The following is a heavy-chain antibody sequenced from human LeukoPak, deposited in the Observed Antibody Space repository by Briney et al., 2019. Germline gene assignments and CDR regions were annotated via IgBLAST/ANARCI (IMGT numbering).Heavy chain of an antibody. CDR3: ARSQAVAGTGNWFYP. V-gene: IGHV1-69*04. D-gene: IGHD6-19*01. CDR1: GGTFSSYA. Sequence: SVKVSCKASGGTFSSYAISWVRQAPGQGLEWMGRIIPILGIANYAQKFQGRVTITADKSTSTAYMELSSLRSEDTAVYYCARSQAVAGTGNWFYPWGQGTLVTVSS. J-gene: IGHJ5*02. CDR2: IIPILGIA.